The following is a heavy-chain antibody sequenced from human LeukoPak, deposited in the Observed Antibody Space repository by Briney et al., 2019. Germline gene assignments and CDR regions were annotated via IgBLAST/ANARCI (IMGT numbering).Heavy chain of an antibody. J-gene: IGHJ5*02. Sequence: SVKVSCKASGGTLSSYAISWVRQAPGRGLEWMGGIIPIFGTANYAQKFQGRVTITADESTSTAYMELSSLRSEDTAVYYCARQTAVAGRYNWFDPWGQGTLVTVSS. CDR1: GGTLSSYA. CDR3: ARQTAVAGRYNWFDP. V-gene: IGHV1-69*01. CDR2: IIPIFGTA. D-gene: IGHD6-19*01.